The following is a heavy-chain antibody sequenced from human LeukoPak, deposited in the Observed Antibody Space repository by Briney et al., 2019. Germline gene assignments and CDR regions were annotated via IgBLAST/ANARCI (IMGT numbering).Heavy chain of an antibody. J-gene: IGHJ4*02. CDR1: GYSITSSSW. V-gene: IGHV4-28*01. Sequence: SDTLSLTCAVSGYSITSSSWWGWIRQPPGKGLEWIGYIYHSGTTYYNPSLQSRVTMSVDTSKNQFSLKLSSVTAVDTAVYYWAKKKNFYYYFDYWGQGTLVTVSS. CDR2: IYHSGTT. D-gene: IGHD3-3*01. CDR3: AKKKNFYYYFDY.